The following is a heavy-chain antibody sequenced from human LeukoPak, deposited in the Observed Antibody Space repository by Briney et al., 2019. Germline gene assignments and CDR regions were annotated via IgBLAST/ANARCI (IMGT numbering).Heavy chain of an antibody. CDR2: INHSGST. J-gene: IGHJ5*02. CDR3: ARASRITIFGVVKNWFAP. CDR1: GGSFSGYY. Sequence: PSETLSLTCAVYGGSFSGYYWSWIRQPPGKGLEWVGEINHSGSTNYNPSLKSRVTISVDTSKTQFSLKLSSATAADTAVYYCARASRITIFGVVKNWFAPWGQGPLVTVSS. D-gene: IGHD3-3*01. V-gene: IGHV4-34*01.